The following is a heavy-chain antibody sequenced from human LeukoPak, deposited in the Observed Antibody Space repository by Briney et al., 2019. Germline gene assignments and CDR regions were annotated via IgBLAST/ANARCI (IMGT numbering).Heavy chain of an antibody. CDR2: SSAYNGNT. Sequence: ASVKVSCKASGYTFTSYSISWVRQAPGQGLEWMGWSSAYNGNTIYAQKVKGRVTMTTGTSTSTAYMELRSLKSGDTAVYYCARASYCSGGSCYSDYWGQGTLVTVSS. V-gene: IGHV1-18*01. CDR1: GYTFTSYS. J-gene: IGHJ4*02. D-gene: IGHD2-15*01. CDR3: ARASYCSGGSCYSDY.